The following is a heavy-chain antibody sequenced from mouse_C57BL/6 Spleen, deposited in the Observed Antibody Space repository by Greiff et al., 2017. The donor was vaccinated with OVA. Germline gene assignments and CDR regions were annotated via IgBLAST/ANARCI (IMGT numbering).Heavy chain of an antibody. V-gene: IGHV1-82*01. Sequence: QVQLKESGPELVKPGASVKLSCKASGYAFSSSGMNWVKQRPGQGLEWIGRIYPGDGDTNYNGKFKGKATLTADKSSSTAYMQLSSLTSADSAVYLCARSGYYGASYYFDDWGKGTTLTVSS. CDR2: IYPGDGDT. D-gene: IGHD1-1*01. CDR1: GYAFSSSG. J-gene: IGHJ2*01. CDR3: ARSGYYGASYYFDD.